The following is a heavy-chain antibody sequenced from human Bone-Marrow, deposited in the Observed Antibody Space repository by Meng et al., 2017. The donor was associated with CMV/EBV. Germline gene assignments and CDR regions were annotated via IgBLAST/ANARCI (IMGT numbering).Heavy chain of an antibody. CDR3: ARSGKMVDLLK. D-gene: IGHD2-8*01. CDR2: INSDGRTT. Sequence: GESLKISCAASGFTFSSYWMHWVRQAPGKGLVWVSRINSDGRTTNYADSVKGRFTISRDKAKNTLYLQMNSLRAEDTAVYYCARSGKMVDLLKWGQGTLVTVSS. V-gene: IGHV3-74*01. J-gene: IGHJ1*01. CDR1: GFTFSSYW.